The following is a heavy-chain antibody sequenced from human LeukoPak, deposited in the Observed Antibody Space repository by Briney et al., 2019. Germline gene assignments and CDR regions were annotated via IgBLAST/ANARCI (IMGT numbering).Heavy chain of an antibody. CDR2: IYHSGST. V-gene: IGHV4-4*02. Sequence: PSGTLSLTCAVSGGSISSSNWWSWVRQPPGKGLEWIGEIYHSGSTNYNPSLKSRVTISVDKSKNHFSLKTSSVTAADTAVYYCARGYCSGGICYSSAPSYFDYWGQGTLVTVSS. CDR1: GGSISSSNW. D-gene: IGHD2-15*01. J-gene: IGHJ4*02. CDR3: ARGYCSGGICYSSAPSYFDY.